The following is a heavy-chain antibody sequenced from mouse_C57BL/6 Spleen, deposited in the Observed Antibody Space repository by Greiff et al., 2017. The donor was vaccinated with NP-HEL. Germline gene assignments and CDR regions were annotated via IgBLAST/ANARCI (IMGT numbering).Heavy chain of an antibody. CDR3: ARGGKMNFDY. CDR1: GFTFSDYG. J-gene: IGHJ2*01. CDR2: ISSGSSTI. Sequence: DVQLVESGGGLVKPGGSLKLSCAASGFTFSDYGMHWVRQAPEKGLEWVAYISSGSSTIYYADTVKGRFTIDRDNAKNTLFLQMTSLRSEDTAMYYCARGGKMNFDYWGQGTTLTVSS. V-gene: IGHV5-17*01. D-gene: IGHD1-1*01.